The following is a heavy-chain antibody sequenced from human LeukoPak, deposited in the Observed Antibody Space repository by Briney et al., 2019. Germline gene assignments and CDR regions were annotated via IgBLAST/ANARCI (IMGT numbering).Heavy chain of an antibody. Sequence: PSETLSLTCAVYGGSFSGYYWSWIRQPPGKGLEWIGEINHSGSTNYNPSLESRVTISVDTSKNQFSLKLSSVTAADTAVYYCATTVGYCSGGSCYGWFDPWGQGTLVTVSS. CDR1: GGSFSGYY. J-gene: IGHJ5*02. D-gene: IGHD2-15*01. CDR2: INHSGST. V-gene: IGHV4-34*01. CDR3: ATTVGYCSGGSCYGWFDP.